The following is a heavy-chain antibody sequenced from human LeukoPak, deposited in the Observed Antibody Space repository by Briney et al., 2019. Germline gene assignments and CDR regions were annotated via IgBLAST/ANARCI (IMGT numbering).Heavy chain of an antibody. Sequence: PGGSLRLSCAAPGFTFSSYSMNWVRQAPGKGLEWVSSISSSSSYIYYADSVKGRFTISRDNAKNSLYLQMNSLRAEDTAVYYCAPLANGGYPIDYWGQGTLVTVSS. D-gene: IGHD3-16*02. J-gene: IGHJ4*02. CDR2: ISSSSSYI. CDR1: GFTFSSYS. CDR3: APLANGGYPIDY. V-gene: IGHV3-21*01.